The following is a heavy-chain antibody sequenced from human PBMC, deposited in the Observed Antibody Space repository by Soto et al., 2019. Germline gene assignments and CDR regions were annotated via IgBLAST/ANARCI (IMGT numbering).Heavy chain of an antibody. CDR2: IKQDGSEK. V-gene: IGHV3-7*01. D-gene: IGHD2-2*01. Sequence: GGSLRLSCAAYGFTFSSYWMSWVRQAPGKGLEWVANIKQDGSEKYYVDSVKGRFTISRDNAKNSLYLQMNSLRAEDTAVYYCARAYCSSTSCADYYYGMDVWGQGTTVTVSS. CDR1: GFTFSSYW. CDR3: ARAYCSSTSCADYYYGMDV. J-gene: IGHJ6*02.